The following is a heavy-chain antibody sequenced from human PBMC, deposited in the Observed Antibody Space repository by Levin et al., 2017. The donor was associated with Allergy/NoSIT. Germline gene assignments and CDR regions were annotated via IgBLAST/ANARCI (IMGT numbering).Heavy chain of an antibody. CDR1: GFTFTGYY. J-gene: IGHJ4*01. D-gene: IGHD3-22*01. CDR3: ASGRNVYYSSQEY. CDR2: INPDSGGI. V-gene: IGHV1-2*02. Sequence: GESLKISCKASGFTFTGYYMHWVRLAPGQGLEWMGWINPDSGGINLAQKFQGRVTMTRDTSISTVYIELSGLKSDDTAVYYCASGRNVYYSSQEYWGQGTLVSVSS.